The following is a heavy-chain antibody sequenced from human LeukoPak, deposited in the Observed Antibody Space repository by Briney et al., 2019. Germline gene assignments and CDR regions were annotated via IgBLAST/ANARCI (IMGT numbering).Heavy chain of an antibody. Sequence: GGSLRLSCAASGFTFSSHSMIWVRQAPGKGLEWVSSISISSSYLYYADSVKGRFTISRDNAKNSLYLQMNSLRAEDTAVYYCARDKNWGSGAFDIWGQGTMVTVSS. V-gene: IGHV3-21*01. J-gene: IGHJ3*02. CDR2: ISISSSYL. CDR1: GFTFSSHS. D-gene: IGHD7-27*01. CDR3: ARDKNWGSGAFDI.